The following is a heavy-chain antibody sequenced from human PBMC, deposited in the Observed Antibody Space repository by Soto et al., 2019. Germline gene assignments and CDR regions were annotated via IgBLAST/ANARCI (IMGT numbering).Heavy chain of an antibody. Sequence: ASVKVSCKASGYTFTSYCISWVRQAPGQGLEWMGWISAYNGNTNYAQKLQGRVTMTTDTSTSTAYMELRSLRSDDTAVYYCARVLLKDYYYYYGMDVWGQGTTVTVSS. CDR2: ISAYNGNT. CDR1: GYTFTSYC. V-gene: IGHV1-18*04. CDR3: ARVLLKDYYYYYGMDV. D-gene: IGHD2-15*01. J-gene: IGHJ6*02.